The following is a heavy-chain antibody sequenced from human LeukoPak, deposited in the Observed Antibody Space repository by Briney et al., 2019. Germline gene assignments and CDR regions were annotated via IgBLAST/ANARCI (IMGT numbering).Heavy chain of an antibody. J-gene: IGHJ4*02. D-gene: IGHD2-8*02. V-gene: IGHV4-59*01. Sequence: SETLSLTCTVSGGSITSYYWNWIRQPPGKGQEWIGYIYYSGTTNFNPSLKSRVTMSVDTSRNHFSLQLSSVTAADTALYYCARATTAYCTGGICPNFDFWGQGTLVTVSS. CDR2: IYYSGTT. CDR1: GGSITSYY. CDR3: ARATTAYCTGGICPNFDF.